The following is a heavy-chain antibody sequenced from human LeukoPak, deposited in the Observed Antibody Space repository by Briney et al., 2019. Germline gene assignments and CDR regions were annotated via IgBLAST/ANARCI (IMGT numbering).Heavy chain of an antibody. CDR3: ARDSTVVTPLGYYYYGMDV. CDR2: IWYDGSNK. D-gene: IGHD4-23*01. CDR1: GFTFSSYG. J-gene: IGHJ6*02. Sequence: GGSLRLSCAAFGFTFSSYGMHWVRQAPGKGLEWVAVIWYDGSNKYYADSVKGRFTISRDNSKNTLYLQMNSLRAEDTAVYYCARDSTVVTPLGYYYYGMDVWGQGTTVTVSS. V-gene: IGHV3-33*01.